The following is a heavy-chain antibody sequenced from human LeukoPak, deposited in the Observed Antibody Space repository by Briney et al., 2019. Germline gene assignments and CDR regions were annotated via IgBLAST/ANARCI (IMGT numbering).Heavy chain of an antibody. Sequence: SETLSLTCAVSGGSFSGYYWTWIRQPPGKGLEWIGEINHSGSANYNPSLKSRVTISLDTSKNQFSLKLSSVTAADTAVYYCARGQGTVTTHWGQGTLVTVS. CDR3: ARGQGTVTTH. D-gene: IGHD4-17*01. V-gene: IGHV4-34*01. CDR2: INHSGSA. J-gene: IGHJ4*02. CDR1: GGSFSGYY.